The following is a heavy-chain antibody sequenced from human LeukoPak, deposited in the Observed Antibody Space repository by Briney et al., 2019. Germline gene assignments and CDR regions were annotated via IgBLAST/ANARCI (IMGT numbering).Heavy chain of an antibody. J-gene: IGHJ4*02. D-gene: IGHD5-18*01. Sequence: PGRSLRLSCAASGFTFSSYGMHWVRQAPGKGLEWVALIWYDGTNKYYADLVKGRFTVSRDNSKNTLILQMSSLRGEDTAVYYCARDLSLGYSYGYIEYWGQGTLDTVSS. CDR2: IWYDGTNK. CDR1: GFTFSSYG. CDR3: ARDLSLGYSYGYIEY. V-gene: IGHV3-33*01.